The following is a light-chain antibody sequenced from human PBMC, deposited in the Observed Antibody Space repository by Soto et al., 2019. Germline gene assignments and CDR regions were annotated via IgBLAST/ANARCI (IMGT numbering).Light chain of an antibody. Sequence: DIQMTQSPSFLSPSIGDRVTITCRASQGIRDDLSWFQQKPGKAPERLIYRASFLQAGVPSRFSGSGSGTEFTLTIISLQPEDFATDYCLQRSSYPFTFGPGTEVHVK. CDR3: LQRSSYPFT. CDR1: QGIRDD. CDR2: RAS. J-gene: IGKJ3*01. V-gene: IGKV1-17*01.